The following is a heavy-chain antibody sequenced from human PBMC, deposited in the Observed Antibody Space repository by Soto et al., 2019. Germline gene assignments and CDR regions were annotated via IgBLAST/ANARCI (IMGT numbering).Heavy chain of an antibody. CDR3: ARCGIAARRHQNWFDP. V-gene: IGHV4-30-2*01. CDR1: GGSISSGGYS. D-gene: IGHD6-6*01. J-gene: IGHJ5*02. CDR2: IYHSGST. Sequence: SETLSLTCAVSGGSISSGGYSWSWIRQPPGKGLEWIGYIYHSGSTYYNPSLKSRVTISVDRSKNQFSLKLSSVTAADTAVYYCARCGIAARRHQNWFDPWGQGTLVTVSS.